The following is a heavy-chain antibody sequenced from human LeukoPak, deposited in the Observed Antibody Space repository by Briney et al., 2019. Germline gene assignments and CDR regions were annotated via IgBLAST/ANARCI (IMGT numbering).Heavy chain of an antibody. V-gene: IGHV1-69*05. Sequence: SVKVSCKASGGTFSSYAISWVRQAPGQGLEWMGRIIPIFGTANYAQKFQGRVTITTDESTRTAYMELSSLRSEDTAVYYCARDRGRGYSYGYDLDYWGQGTLVTVSS. D-gene: IGHD5-18*01. J-gene: IGHJ4*02. CDR3: ARDRGRGYSYGYDLDY. CDR1: GGTFSSYA. CDR2: IIPIFGTA.